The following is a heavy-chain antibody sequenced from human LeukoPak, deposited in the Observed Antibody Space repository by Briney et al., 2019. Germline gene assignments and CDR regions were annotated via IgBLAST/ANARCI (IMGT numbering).Heavy chain of an antibody. V-gene: IGHV3-23*01. CDR2: ISGSGGST. D-gene: IGHD6-25*01. CDR1: GFTFSSYA. CDR3: ALEGGYSRGQYGY. J-gene: IGHJ4*02. Sequence: VGSLRLSCAASGFTFSSYAMSWVRQAPGKGLEWVSAISGSGGSTYYADSVKGRFTISRDNSKNTLYLQMNSLRAEDTAVYYCALEGGYSRGQYGYWGQGTLVTVSS.